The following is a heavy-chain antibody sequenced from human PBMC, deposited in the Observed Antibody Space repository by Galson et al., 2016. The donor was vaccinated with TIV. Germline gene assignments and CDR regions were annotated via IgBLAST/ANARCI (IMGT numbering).Heavy chain of an antibody. CDR1: GYNFMNFW. CDR2: IYPGDSNT. D-gene: IGHD4-23*01. CDR3: ARHPRTTVVSLYYCIDL. V-gene: IGHV5-51*01. J-gene: IGHJ2*01. Sequence: QSGAEVKKPGESLKISCKASGYNFMNFWIGWVRHMPGKGLEWMGIIYPGDSNTRYSPSFEGQVTISADMSINTAYLQWSSLKASDTAIYYCARHPRTTVVSLYYCIDLRGRGTLITVSS.